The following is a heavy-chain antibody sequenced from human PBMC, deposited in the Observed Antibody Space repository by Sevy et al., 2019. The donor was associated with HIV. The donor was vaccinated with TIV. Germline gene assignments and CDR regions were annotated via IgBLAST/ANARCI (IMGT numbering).Heavy chain of an antibody. V-gene: IGHV3-33*01. CDR1: GFTFSSYA. CDR3: ARESGVGWFVDY. Sequence: GGSLRLSCEASGFTFSSYAIHWVRQAPGKGLEWVAVIWSDSNNKYYTDSVKGRFTISRDNAKNTLYLQMNSLRVDDTAVYYCARESGVGWFVDYWVQGTLVTVSS. CDR2: IWSDSNNK. D-gene: IGHD6-19*01. J-gene: IGHJ4*02.